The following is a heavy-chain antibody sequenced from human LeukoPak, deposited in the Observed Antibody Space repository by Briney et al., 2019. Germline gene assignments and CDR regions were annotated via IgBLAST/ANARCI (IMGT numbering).Heavy chain of an antibody. D-gene: IGHD4-11*01. V-gene: IGHV1-8*01. J-gene: IGHJ6*02. CDR1: GYTFTSYD. Sequence: ASVKVSCKASGYTFTSYDINWVRQATGQGLEWLGWMNPNSGNTGYAQKFQGRVTMTRNPSITTAYMELSSLRSEETAVYYCARAQHYSNYGPYYYGMDVWGQGTTVTVSS. CDR3: ARAQHYSNYGPYYYGMDV. CDR2: MNPNSGNT.